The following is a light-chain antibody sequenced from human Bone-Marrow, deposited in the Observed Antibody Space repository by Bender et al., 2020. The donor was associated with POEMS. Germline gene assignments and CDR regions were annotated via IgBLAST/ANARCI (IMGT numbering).Light chain of an antibody. V-gene: IGLV3-25*03. CDR3: HSADTSNTII. Sequence: SYELTQPPSVSVSPGQTARITCSGDAVPKKYVYWYQQKPGQPPVLVILKDTERPSGIPARFSGSSSGTTATLTISGVQAEDESDYYCHSADTSNTIIFGGGTKLTVL. J-gene: IGLJ2*01. CDR2: KDT. CDR1: AVPKKY.